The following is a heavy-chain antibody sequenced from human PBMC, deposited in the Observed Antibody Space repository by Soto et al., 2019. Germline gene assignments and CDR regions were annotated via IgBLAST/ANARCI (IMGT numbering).Heavy chain of an antibody. J-gene: IGHJ3*02. V-gene: IGHV2-5*02. D-gene: IGHD3-22*01. Sequence: QITLKESGPTLVKPAQTLTLTCTISGFSLSTIGVGVGWIRQPPGKALEWLALIYWDDDKRYSTSLKSRLTITNDNSENRWDLRMTNMYPVDTATYYCAHRLTSPYYYEGSDHPHVFDIWGQWTVVTVSS. CDR3: AHRLTSPYYYEGSDHPHVFDI. CDR1: GFSLSTIGVG. CDR2: IYWDDDK.